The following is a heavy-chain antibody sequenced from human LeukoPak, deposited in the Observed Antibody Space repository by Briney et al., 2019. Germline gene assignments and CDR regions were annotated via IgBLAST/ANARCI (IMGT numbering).Heavy chain of an antibody. CDR2: INVNSGAT. Sequence: ASVGVSCKASGYTFTGYFMHWVRQAPGQGLEWMGWINVNSGATKYAQKFQGRVTMTRDTSVSTAYMDLSSLRSDDTAVYYCAADNTGNPPYDPWGQGTLVTVSS. V-gene: IGHV1-2*02. D-gene: IGHD2-8*02. CDR3: AADNTGNPPYDP. J-gene: IGHJ5*02. CDR1: GYTFTGYF.